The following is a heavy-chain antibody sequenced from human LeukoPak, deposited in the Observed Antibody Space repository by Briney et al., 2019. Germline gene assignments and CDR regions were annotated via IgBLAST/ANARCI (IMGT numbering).Heavy chain of an antibody. V-gene: IGHV3-15*01. D-gene: IGHD4-11*01. Sequence: GGSLRLSCAASGFTFSNAWMSWVRQAPGKGLEWVGRIKSKTDGGTTDYAAPVKGRFTISRDDSKNTLYLQMNSLKTEDTAVYYCTTTVTTRGYYYYYMDVWGKGTTATVSS. J-gene: IGHJ6*03. CDR2: IKSKTDGGTT. CDR1: GFTFSNAW. CDR3: TTTVTTRGYYYYYMDV.